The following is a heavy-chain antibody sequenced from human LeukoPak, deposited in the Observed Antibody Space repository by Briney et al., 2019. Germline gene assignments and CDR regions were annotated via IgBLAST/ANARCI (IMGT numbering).Heavy chain of an antibody. CDR1: GYTFTSYY. CDR2: INPNSGGT. CDR3: ARDSGIVGATGIFDY. Sequence: ASVKVSCKASGYTFTSYYMHWVRQAPGQGLEWMGWINPNSGGTNYAQKFQGRVTMTRDTSISTAYMELSRLRSDDTAVYYCARDSGIVGATGIFDYWGQGTLVTVSS. V-gene: IGHV1-2*02. J-gene: IGHJ4*02. D-gene: IGHD1-26*01.